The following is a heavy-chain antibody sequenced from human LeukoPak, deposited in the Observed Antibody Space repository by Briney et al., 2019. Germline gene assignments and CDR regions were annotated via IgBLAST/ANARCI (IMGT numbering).Heavy chain of an antibody. V-gene: IGHV4-4*07. J-gene: IGHJ4*02. Sequence: SETLSLTCTVSGGSISSYYWSWIRQPAGKGLVWIGRIYTSGSTDYNTDYNPSLKSRVTMSVDTSKNQFSLKLSSVTAADTAVYYCARFGYTYGFDYWGQGTLVTVSS. D-gene: IGHD5-18*01. CDR2: IYTSGSTDYNT. CDR3: ARFGYTYGFDY. CDR1: GGSISSYY.